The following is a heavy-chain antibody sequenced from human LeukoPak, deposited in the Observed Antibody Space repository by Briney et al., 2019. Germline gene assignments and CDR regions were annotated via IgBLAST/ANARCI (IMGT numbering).Heavy chain of an antibody. CDR2: IRSKAYGGTT. D-gene: IGHD5-12*01. J-gene: IGHJ4*02. Sequence: PGGSLRLSCAASGFTFSSYAMSWVRQAPGKGLEWVGFIRSKAYGGTTEYAASVKGRFTISRDDSKSIAYLQMNSLKTEDTAVYYCTREGDSGWPPDYWGQGTLVTVSS. V-gene: IGHV3-49*04. CDR3: TREGDSGWPPDY. CDR1: GFTFSSYA.